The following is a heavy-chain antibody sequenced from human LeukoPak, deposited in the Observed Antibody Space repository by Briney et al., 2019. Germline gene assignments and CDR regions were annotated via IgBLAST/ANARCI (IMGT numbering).Heavy chain of an antibody. J-gene: IGHJ6*04. D-gene: IGHD3-16*01. CDR3: AKSTRAVMAMMDV. CDR1: GFTLSRYS. Sequence: GGSLRLSCAASGFTLSRYSMNWVRQAPGKGLEWVSSISSGSSYIYYAGSVKGRFTISRGNAKNSLYLQMNSLRAEDTAVYFCAKSTRAVMAMMDVWGKGTTVTVSS. V-gene: IGHV3-21*01. CDR2: ISSGSSYI.